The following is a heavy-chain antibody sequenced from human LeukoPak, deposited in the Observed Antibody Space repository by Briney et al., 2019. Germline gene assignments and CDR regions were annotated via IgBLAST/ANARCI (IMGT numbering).Heavy chain of an antibody. J-gene: IGHJ3*02. D-gene: IGHD6-19*01. CDR3: AREDSEYSSGRTDAFDI. Sequence: SVKVSCKASGGTFSSYAISWVRQAPGQGLEWMGGIIPIFGTANYAQKFQGRVTITADESTGTAYMELSSLRSEDTAVYYCAREDSEYSSGRTDAFDIWGQGTMVTVSS. CDR1: GGTFSSYA. V-gene: IGHV1-69*13. CDR2: IIPIFGTA.